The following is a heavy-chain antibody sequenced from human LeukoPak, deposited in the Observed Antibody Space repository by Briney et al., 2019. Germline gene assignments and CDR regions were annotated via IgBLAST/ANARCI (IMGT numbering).Heavy chain of an antibody. J-gene: IGHJ4*02. V-gene: IGHV3-23*01. D-gene: IGHD2-2*01. CDR3: AKGHCSSTSCYLVDY. CDR2: ISGSGGST. CDR1: GFTFSSYA. Sequence: GGSLRLSCAASGFTFSSYAMSWVGQAPGKGLEWVSAISGSGGSTYYADSVKGRFTISRDNSKNTLYLQMNSLRAEDTAVYYCAKGHCSSTSCYLVDYWGQGTLVTVSS.